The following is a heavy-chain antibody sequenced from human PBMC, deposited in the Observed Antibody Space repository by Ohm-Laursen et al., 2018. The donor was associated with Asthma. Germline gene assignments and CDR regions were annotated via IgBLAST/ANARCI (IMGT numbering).Heavy chain of an antibody. CDR1: GYTFSGYF. Sequence: SSVKVSCKASGYTFSGYFMNWVRQAPGQGLEWMGRINPNSGGTNYAQKFQGRVTMTRDTSITTAYMELSRLRSDDTAVYYCARSMSPEGGDPGMEDFLPYYYGMDVWGQGTTVTVSS. J-gene: IGHJ6*02. V-gene: IGHV1-2*06. CDR3: ARSMSPEGGDPGMEDFLPYYYGMDV. D-gene: IGHD2-21*02. CDR2: INPNSGGT.